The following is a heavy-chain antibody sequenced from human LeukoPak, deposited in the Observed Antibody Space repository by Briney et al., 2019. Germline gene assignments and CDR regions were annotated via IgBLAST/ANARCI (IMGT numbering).Heavy chain of an antibody. CDR2: ISYDGSNK. D-gene: IGHD6-19*01. CDR3: SNHELVAGTLDS. V-gene: IGHV3-30*18. Sequence: GGSLRLSCAASEFTFSSYGMHWVRQAPGKGLEWVAVISYDGSNKYYEDSVKGRFTISRDNSKNTLYLQMHSLRADDTAVYYCSNHELVAGTLDSWGQGTLVTVSS. J-gene: IGHJ4*02. CDR1: EFTFSSYG.